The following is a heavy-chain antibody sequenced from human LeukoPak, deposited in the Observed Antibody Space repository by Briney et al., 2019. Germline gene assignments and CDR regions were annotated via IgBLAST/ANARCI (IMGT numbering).Heavy chain of an antibody. V-gene: IGHV1-2*04. CDR2: INPSGGST. CDR1: GYTFTAYY. D-gene: IGHD7-27*01. J-gene: IGHJ3*02. Sequence: VASVKVSCKASGYTFTAYYLHWVRQAPGQGLEWMGIINPSGGSTSYAQKFQGWVTMTRDTSISTAYMELSRLRSDDTAVYYCAREDGLGNAFDIWGQGTMVTVSS. CDR3: AREDGLGNAFDI.